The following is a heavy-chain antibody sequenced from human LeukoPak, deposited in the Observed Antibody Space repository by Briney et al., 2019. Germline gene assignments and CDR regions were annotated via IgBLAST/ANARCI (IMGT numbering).Heavy chain of an antibody. J-gene: IGHJ2*01. CDR3: ARRAYYDTSGYYPTSGYFDL. D-gene: IGHD3-22*01. V-gene: IGHV4-39*01. CDR2: IYYSEST. Sequence: SETLSLTCTVSGGSISSSSYYWGWIRQPPGKGLEWIGSIYYSESTYYHPSLKIRVTLSVDTSQNQFSLELSSVTAADTAIYYCARRAYYDTSGYYPTSGYFDLWGRGTLVTVSS. CDR1: GGSISSSSYY.